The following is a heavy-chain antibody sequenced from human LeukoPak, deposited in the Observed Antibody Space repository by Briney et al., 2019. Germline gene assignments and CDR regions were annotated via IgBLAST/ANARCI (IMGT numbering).Heavy chain of an antibody. Sequence: GGSLRLSCAASGFTFSSYGMHWVRQAPGKGLEWVAFIRYDGSNKYYADSVKGRFTISRDNAKNSLYLQMNSLRAEDTAVYYCARAAGYYYDSSGYYHPWGQGTLVTVSS. CDR2: IRYDGSNK. V-gene: IGHV3-30*02. D-gene: IGHD3-22*01. CDR3: ARAAGYYYDSSGYYHP. CDR1: GFTFSSYG. J-gene: IGHJ5*02.